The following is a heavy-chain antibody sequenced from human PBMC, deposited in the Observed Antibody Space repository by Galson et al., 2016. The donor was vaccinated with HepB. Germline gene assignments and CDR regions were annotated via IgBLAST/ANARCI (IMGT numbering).Heavy chain of an antibody. J-gene: IGHJ4*02. CDR3: AKDGGYCSDATCYYRNS. D-gene: IGHD2-15*01. Sequence: SLRLSCAASGFTFNSYNMHWVRQAPGKGLEWVSYISGSASAIYYADSVKGRFTVSRDNAKNTLYLQLNSLRAEDTAVYYCAKDGGYCSDATCYYRNSWGQGTLVTVSS. V-gene: IGHV3-48*01. CDR2: ISGSASAI. CDR1: GFTFNSYN.